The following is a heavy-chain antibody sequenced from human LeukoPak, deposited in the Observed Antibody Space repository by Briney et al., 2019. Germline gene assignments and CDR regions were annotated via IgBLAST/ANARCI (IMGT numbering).Heavy chain of an antibody. J-gene: IGHJ4*02. CDR3: ARDLPYYYDSSGYADY. D-gene: IGHD3-22*01. CDR2: IYHSGST. CDR1: GGSISSYY. Sequence: SETLSLTCTVSGGSISSYYWSWIRQPPGKGLEWIGSIYHSGSTYYNPSLKSRVTISVDTSKNQFSLKLSSVTAADTAVYYCARDLPYYYDSSGYADYWGQGTLVTVSS. V-gene: IGHV4-38-2*02.